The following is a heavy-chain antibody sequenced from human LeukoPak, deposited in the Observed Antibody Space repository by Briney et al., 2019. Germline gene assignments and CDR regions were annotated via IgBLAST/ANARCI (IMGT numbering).Heavy chain of an antibody. V-gene: IGHV1-8*01. CDR3: ARGFITRQPNYYYYYYGMDV. CDR2: MNPNSGNA. J-gene: IGHJ6*02. Sequence: VSVKVSCKASGYTFTSYDINWVRQATGQGLEWMGWMNPNSGNAGYAQKFQGRVTMTRNTSISTAYMELSSLRSEDTAVYYCARGFITRQPNYYYYYYGMDVWGQGTTVTVSS. CDR1: GYTFTSYD. D-gene: IGHD3-22*01.